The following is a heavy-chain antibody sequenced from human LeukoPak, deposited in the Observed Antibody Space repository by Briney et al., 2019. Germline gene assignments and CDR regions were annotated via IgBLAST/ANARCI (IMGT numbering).Heavy chain of an antibody. CDR2: IYSDGTT. J-gene: IGHJ6*03. CDR1: GFTVTSNF. CDR3: ARNSFLLRSISYYYYMDV. Sequence: PVGSLRLSRAASGFTVTSNFMTWVRQAPGKGLEWVSIIYSDGTTYYVDSVKGRFTISRDSSKNTLYLQMSSLRAEDTAAYYCARNSFLLRSISYYYYMDVWGKGTTVTVS. V-gene: IGHV3-66*02. D-gene: IGHD2-2*01.